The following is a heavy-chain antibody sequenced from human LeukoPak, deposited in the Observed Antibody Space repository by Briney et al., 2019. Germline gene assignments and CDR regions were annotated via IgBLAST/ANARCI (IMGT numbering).Heavy chain of an antibody. CDR1: GFTFSSYA. Sequence: ESLKISCAASGFTFSSYAMSWVRQAPGKGLEWVSAISGSGGSTYYADSVKGRFTISRDNSKNTLYLQMNSLRAEDTAVYYCAKDWDVAASPFDYWGQGTLVTVSS. CDR3: AKDWDVAASPFDY. J-gene: IGHJ4*02. V-gene: IGHV3-23*01. D-gene: IGHD2-15*01. CDR2: ISGSGGST.